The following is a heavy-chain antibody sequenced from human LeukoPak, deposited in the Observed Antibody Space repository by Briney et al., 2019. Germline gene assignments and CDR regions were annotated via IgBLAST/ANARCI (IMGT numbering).Heavy chain of an antibody. J-gene: IGHJ4*02. CDR1: GFTFSDHY. D-gene: IGHD2-15*01. CDR3: GRRPDCSGGTCFVDY. CDR2: TRDKANSYTT. V-gene: IGHV3-72*01. Sequence: PGGSLRLSCAASGFTFSDHYMDWVRQAPGKGLEWVGRTRDKANSYTTQYAASVKGRFTISRDNSKNSLYLQMNSLRTEDTAVYYCGRRPDCSGGTCFVDYWGQGTLVTASS.